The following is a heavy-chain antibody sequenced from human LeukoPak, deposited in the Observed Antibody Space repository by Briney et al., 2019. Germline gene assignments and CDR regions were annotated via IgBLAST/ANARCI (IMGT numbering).Heavy chain of an antibody. J-gene: IGHJ4*02. D-gene: IGHD5-18*01. CDR1: GYTFTGYY. V-gene: IGHV1-46*01. Sequence: GASVKVSCKASGYTFTGYYMHWVGRAPGQGLEWMGRINPIEGGTTSPQMSQGRVAMSRDPSKSLAYMALSRLSSDDTAVYYCARGHSYGYFGYWGQGTLVTVSS. CDR3: ARGHSYGYFGY. CDR2: INPIEGGT.